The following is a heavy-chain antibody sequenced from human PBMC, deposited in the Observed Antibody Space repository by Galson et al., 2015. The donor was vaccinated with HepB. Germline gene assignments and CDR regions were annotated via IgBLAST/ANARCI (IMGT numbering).Heavy chain of an antibody. CDR1: GFIFGSFW. V-gene: IGHV3-7*01. D-gene: IGHD6-6*01. CDR2: IDQDGSEK. CDR3: ARLSVAAVGMDV. J-gene: IGHJ6*02. Sequence: SLRLSCAASGFIFGSFWMSWVRQAPGKGLEWVANIDQDGSEKYYMGSVEGRFTISRDNAKNSLDLEMNGLRAEDTAVYYCARLSVAAVGMDVWGQGTTVTVSS.